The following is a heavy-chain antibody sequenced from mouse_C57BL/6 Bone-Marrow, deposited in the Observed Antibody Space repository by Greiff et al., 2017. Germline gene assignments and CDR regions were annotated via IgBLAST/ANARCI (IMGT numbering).Heavy chain of an antibody. CDR3: GGGWLPGYFDV. CDR2: IDPSGSCT. Sequence: QVQLQQPGAELVKPGASVKLSCKASGYTFTSYWMQWVKQRPGQGLAWIGEIDPSGSCTNYNQKFKGKATLTVDPSSSTAYMQLSSLTSEDSAVYYCGGGWLPGYFDVWGTGTTVTVSS. J-gene: IGHJ1*03. V-gene: IGHV1-50*01. D-gene: IGHD2-3*01. CDR1: GYTFTSYW.